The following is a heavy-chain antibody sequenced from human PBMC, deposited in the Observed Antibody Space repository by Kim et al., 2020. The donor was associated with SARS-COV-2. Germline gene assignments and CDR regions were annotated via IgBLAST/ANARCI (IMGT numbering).Heavy chain of an antibody. D-gene: IGHD2-2*01. CDR2: IWYDGSNK. V-gene: IGHV3-33*01. CDR1: GFTFSSYG. CDR3: ARGLGRTGVPAAIFDY. Sequence: GGSLRLSCAASGFTFSSYGMHWVRQAPGKGLEWVAVIWYDGSNKYYADSVKGRFTISRDNSKNTLYLQMNSLRAEDTAVYYCARGLGRTGVPAAIFDYWGQGTLVTVSS. J-gene: IGHJ4*02.